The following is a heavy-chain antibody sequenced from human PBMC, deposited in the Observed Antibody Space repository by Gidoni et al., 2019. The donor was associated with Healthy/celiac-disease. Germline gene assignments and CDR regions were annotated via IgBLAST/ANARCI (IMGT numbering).Heavy chain of an antibody. CDR1: GFTFSSYD. CDR2: LGTAGDT. V-gene: IGHV3-13*01. J-gene: IGHJ6*02. D-gene: IGHD6-19*01. CDR3: ARDIRRAVAGDYYYYGMDV. Sequence: EVQLVESGGGLVQPGGSLRLSCEASGFTFSSYDMHWVRQATGKGLEWVSALGTAGDTYYPGSVKGRFTISRENAKNSLYLQMNSLRAGDTAVYYCARDIRRAVAGDYYYYGMDVWGQGTTVTVSS.